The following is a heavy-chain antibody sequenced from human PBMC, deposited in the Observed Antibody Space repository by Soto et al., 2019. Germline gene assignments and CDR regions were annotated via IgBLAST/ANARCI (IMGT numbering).Heavy chain of an antibody. CDR1: GFTFSDHY. Sequence: QVQLVESGGGLVKPGGSLRLSGAASGFTFSDHYMSWIRQAPGKGLEWVSYISSGGSGIYYADSVKGRFTISRDNAKNSLYLQMKSLRAEDTAVYYCARVKECSSTSCYARDAFDIWGQGTMLTVSS. J-gene: IGHJ3*02. CDR2: ISSGGSGI. D-gene: IGHD2-2*01. CDR3: ARVKECSSTSCYARDAFDI. V-gene: IGHV3-11*01.